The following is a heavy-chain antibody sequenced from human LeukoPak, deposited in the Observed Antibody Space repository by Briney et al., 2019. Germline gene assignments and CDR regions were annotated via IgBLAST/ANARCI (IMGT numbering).Heavy chain of an antibody. D-gene: IGHD6-19*01. Sequence: PSETLSLTCTVSGGSISSGGYYWSWIRQHPGKGLEWIGYIYYSGSTYYNPSLKSRVTISVDTSKNQFSLKLSSVTAADTAVYYCARVQTPIDPPVDIAVAAHFDYWGQGTLVTVSS. CDR2: IYYSGST. CDR3: ARVQTPIDPPVDIAVAAHFDY. J-gene: IGHJ4*02. V-gene: IGHV4-31*03. CDR1: GGSISSGGYY.